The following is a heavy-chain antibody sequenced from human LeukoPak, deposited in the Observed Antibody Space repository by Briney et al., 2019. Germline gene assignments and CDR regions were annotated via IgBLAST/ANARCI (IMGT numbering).Heavy chain of an antibody. CDR2: INHSGST. V-gene: IGHV4-34*01. D-gene: IGHD5-18*01. Sequence: SETLSLTCAVYGGSFSGYYWSWIRQPPGKGLEWIGEINHSGSTNYNPSLKSRVTISVDTSKNQFSLKLSSVTAADTAVYYCARGRQRGYSYGLSQRNSGEFVYWGQGTLVTVSS. J-gene: IGHJ4*02. CDR1: GGSFSGYY. CDR3: ARGRQRGYSYGLSQRNSGEFVY.